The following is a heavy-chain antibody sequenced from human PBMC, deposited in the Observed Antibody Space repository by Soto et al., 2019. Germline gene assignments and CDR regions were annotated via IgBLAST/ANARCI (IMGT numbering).Heavy chain of an antibody. V-gene: IGHV3-30*18. Sequence: PRLSCAASGFTFSSYGMHWVRQAPGKGLEWVAVISYDGSNKYYADSVKGRFTISRDNSKNTLYLQMNSLRAEDTAVYYCAKEDGDSGYGMDVWGQGTTVTVSS. D-gene: IGHD4-17*01. CDR3: AKEDGDSGYGMDV. CDR1: GFTFSSYG. CDR2: ISYDGSNK. J-gene: IGHJ6*02.